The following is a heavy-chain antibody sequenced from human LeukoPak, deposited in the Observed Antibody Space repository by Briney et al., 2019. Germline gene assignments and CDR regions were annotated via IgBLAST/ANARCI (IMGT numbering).Heavy chain of an antibody. CDR3: ARTFYGHYYFDY. V-gene: IGHV4-59*01. CDR2: IYYSGST. J-gene: IGHJ4*02. D-gene: IGHD2/OR15-2a*01. CDR1: GGSISSYY. Sequence: SETLSLTCTVSGGSISSYYWSWIRPPPGKGLEWIGYIYYSGSTNYNPSLKSRVTISVDTSKNQFSLKLSSVTAADTAVYYCARTFYGHYYFDYWGQGTLVTVSS.